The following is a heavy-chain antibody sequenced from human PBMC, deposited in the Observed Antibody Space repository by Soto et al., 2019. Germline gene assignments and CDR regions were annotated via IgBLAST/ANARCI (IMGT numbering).Heavy chain of an antibody. Sequence: PSETLSLTCSVSGGTISGYYWTWIRQPAGKGLEWIGRIYSSGNTKYNPSLQSRVTMSLDTSNNQFSLRLTSVTAADTPVYYCARGQRFSDWFDPWGQGTVVTVSS. CDR2: IYSSGNT. D-gene: IGHD3-3*01. CDR3: ARGQRFSDWFDP. V-gene: IGHV4-4*07. J-gene: IGHJ5*02. CDR1: GGTISGYY.